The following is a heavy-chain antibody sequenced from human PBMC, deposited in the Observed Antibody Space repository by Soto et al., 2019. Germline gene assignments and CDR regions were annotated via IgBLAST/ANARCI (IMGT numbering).Heavy chain of an antibody. D-gene: IGHD1-7*01. Sequence: QLQLQESGPGLVKPSETLSLTCTVSGVSISSSNQYWGWIRQPPGKGLEWIGAIYQSGRTYYNPSFKSRVSISVDPSKNQFSLRLDSVTAADTAVYYCARQENSWGQGTLITVSS. CDR2: IYQSGRT. V-gene: IGHV4-39*01. CDR1: GVSISSSNQY. J-gene: IGHJ1*01. CDR3: ARQENS.